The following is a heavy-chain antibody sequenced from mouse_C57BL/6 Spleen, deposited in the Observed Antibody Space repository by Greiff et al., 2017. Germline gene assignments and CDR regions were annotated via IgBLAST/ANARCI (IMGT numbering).Heavy chain of an antibody. V-gene: IGHV1-64*01. CDR3: ARWYYGRSPSFDD. Sequence: QVQLQQPGAELVKPGASVKLSCKASGYTSTSYWMHWVKQSPGQGLEWIGMIHPNSGSTNYNEKFKSKATLTVDKSSSTAYMQLSSLTSEDSAVYYGARWYYGRSPSFDDWGQGTTLTVSS. CDR2: IHPNSGST. D-gene: IGHD1-1*01. J-gene: IGHJ2*01. CDR1: GYTSTSYW.